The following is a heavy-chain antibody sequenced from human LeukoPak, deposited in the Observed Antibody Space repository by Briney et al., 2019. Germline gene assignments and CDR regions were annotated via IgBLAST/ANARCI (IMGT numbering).Heavy chain of an antibody. D-gene: IGHD3-22*01. CDR3: AASADYYDSSGYYYNDY. CDR1: GGSISSGGYY. V-gene: IGHV4-31*03. Sequence: PSETLSLTCTVSGGSISSGGYYWSWIRQHPGKGLEWIGYIYYSGSTYYNPSLKSRVTISVDTSKNQFSLKLSSVTAADTAVYYCAASADYYDSSGYYYNDYWGQGTLVTVSS. CDR2: IYYSGST. J-gene: IGHJ4*02.